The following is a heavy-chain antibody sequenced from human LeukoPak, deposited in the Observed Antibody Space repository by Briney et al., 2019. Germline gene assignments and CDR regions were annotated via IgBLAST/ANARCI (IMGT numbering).Heavy chain of an antibody. J-gene: IGHJ4*02. D-gene: IGHD5-12*01. V-gene: IGHV3-21*01. Sequence: PGGSLRLSCAASGFTFSSSSMNWVRQAPGKGLEWVSSIRSSSSYIYYADSVKGRFTISRDNAKNSLYLQINSLRAEDTAVYYCAREASGYDSGPFDYWGQGTLVTVSS. CDR1: GFTFSSSS. CDR2: IRSSSSYI. CDR3: AREASGYDSGPFDY.